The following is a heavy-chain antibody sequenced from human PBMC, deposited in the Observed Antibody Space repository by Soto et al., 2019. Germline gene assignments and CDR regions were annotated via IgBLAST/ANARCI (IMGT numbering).Heavy chain of an antibody. CDR2: MNPNTGNT. V-gene: IGHV1-8*01. D-gene: IGHD2-15*01. J-gene: IGHJ6*02. CDR3: ARGTGGNGWGYSHYYSMDV. CDR1: GYTFTSYD. Sequence: QVQLVQSGAEVKKPGASVKVSCEASGYTFTSYDINWVRQATGEGLEWMGWMNPNTGNTGYAQKFEGRVTMTRNTSITTAYMELSSLTSEDTAVYYCARGTGGNGWGYSHYYSMDVWGQGTTVTVSS.